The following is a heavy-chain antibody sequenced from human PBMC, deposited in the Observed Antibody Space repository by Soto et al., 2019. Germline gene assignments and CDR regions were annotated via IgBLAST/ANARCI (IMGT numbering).Heavy chain of an antibody. V-gene: IGHV3-48*01. CDR2: ISSSSTTI. Sequence: EVQLVESGGGLVQPGKSLRLSCATSGFTFSTYFMHWVRQAPGKGLEWISYISSSSTTIYYADSVKGRFTISRDNAKNSLYLQMNSLRAEDTAVYYCARWYGPFDYWGQGTLVTVSS. CDR3: ARWYGPFDY. CDR1: GFTFSTYF. J-gene: IGHJ4*02. D-gene: IGHD1-20*01.